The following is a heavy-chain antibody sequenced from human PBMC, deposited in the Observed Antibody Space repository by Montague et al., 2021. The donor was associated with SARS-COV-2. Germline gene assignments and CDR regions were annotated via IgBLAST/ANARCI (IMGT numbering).Heavy chain of an antibody. D-gene: IGHD4-23*01. CDR2: INHSGTT. V-gene: IGHV4-34*01. J-gene: IGHJ4*02. CDR3: ARWDPQTLTLIGLRGKSASDX. Sequence: SETLSLTCAVHGGSLSGYYWTWIRQSPGKGLEWIAEINHSGTTNYNFNPSLRSRVTISVDTSKSQFSLKLSSVTAADTGVYYCARWDPQTLTLIGLRGKSASDXWGQGTLVTVSS. CDR1: GGSLSGYY.